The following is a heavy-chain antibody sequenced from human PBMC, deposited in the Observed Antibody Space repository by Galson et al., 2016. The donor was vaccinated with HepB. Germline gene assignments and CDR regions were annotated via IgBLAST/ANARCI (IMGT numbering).Heavy chain of an antibody. J-gene: IGHJ6*02. CDR1: GDSVSNKNVA. CDR3: ARAATALRSGWRTLAPRFYYNGMDV. Sequence: CAISGDSVSNKNVAWNWIRQSPSRGLEWLGGTYSKSKWHYDYADSVKSRLTINPDTSKNQFSLQLSSVTPEDTAVYYCARAATALRSGWRTLAPRFYYNGMDVWGQGTTVTVSS. CDR2: TYSKSKWHY. V-gene: IGHV6-1*01. D-gene: IGHD6-19*01.